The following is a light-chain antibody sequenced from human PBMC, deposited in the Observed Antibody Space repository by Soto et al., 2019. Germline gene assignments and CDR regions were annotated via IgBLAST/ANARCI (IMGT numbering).Light chain of an antibody. J-gene: IGKJ4*01. CDR2: KAS. Sequence: DIQMTQSPSTLSASVGDRVTITCRASQSINSWLAWYQQKPGKAPKLLIYKASSLQNGVSSRFSGSGSGTEFTLTIRGLQPEDFATYDCQQYHIFPLAFGGGTKVEIK. CDR1: QSINSW. V-gene: IGKV1-5*03. CDR3: QQYHIFPLA.